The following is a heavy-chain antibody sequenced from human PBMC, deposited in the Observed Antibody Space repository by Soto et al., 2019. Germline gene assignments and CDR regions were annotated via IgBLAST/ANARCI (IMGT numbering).Heavy chain of an antibody. J-gene: IGHJ3*02. CDR2: IYHSGST. Sequence: PSEPLSLTCAVSGGSISSSNWWSWVRQPPGKGLEWIGEIYHSGSTNYNPSLKSRVTISVDKSKNQFSLKLSSVTAADTAVYYCARKGYEWWSGYYTASAAFERWGQATIVTV. CDR3: ARKGYEWWSGYYTASAAFER. V-gene: IGHV4-4*02. CDR1: GGSISSSNW. D-gene: IGHD3-3*01.